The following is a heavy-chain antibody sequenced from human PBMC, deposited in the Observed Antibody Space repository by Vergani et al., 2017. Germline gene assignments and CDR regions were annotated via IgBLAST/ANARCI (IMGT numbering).Heavy chain of an antibody. J-gene: IGHJ4*02. CDR3: TGSIGY. CDR1: GFIFSGSA. CDR2: IRSKSNNYAT. Sequence: EVQLVESGGDLVQPGGSLKLSCAASGFIFSGSAIHWVRQASGKGLEWVGRIRSKSNNYATAYAASVEGRFTISRDDSKNTAYLQMNSLKSEDTAVYYCTGSIGYWGQGTLVTVSS. D-gene: IGHD3-10*01. V-gene: IGHV3-73*01.